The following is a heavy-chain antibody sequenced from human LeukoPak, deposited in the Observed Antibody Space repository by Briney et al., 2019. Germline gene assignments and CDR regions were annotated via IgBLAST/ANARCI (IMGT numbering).Heavy chain of an antibody. CDR1: RFTFSSYA. CDR3: AKSITGDFDY. V-gene: IGHV3-23*01. D-gene: IGHD1-20*01. CDR2: ISGSGGST. Sequence: GGSLGLSCAASRFTFSSYAMSWVRQAPGKGLEWVSAISGSGGSTYYADSVKGRFTISRDNSKNTLYLQMNSLRAEDTAVYYCAKSITGDFDYWGQGTLVTVSS. J-gene: IGHJ4*02.